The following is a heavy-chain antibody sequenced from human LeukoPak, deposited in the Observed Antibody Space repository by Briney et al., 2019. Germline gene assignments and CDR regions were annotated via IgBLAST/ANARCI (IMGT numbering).Heavy chain of an antibody. V-gene: IGHV3-73*01. Sequence: QTGGSLRLSCAASGFTFSGSAMHWVRQASGKGLEWVGRIRSKANSYATAYAASVKGRFTISRDDSKNTAYLQMNSLKTEDTAVYYCTTYIVATAELDYWGQGTPVTVSS. CDR1: GFTFSGSA. CDR3: TTYIVATAELDY. D-gene: IGHD5-12*01. CDR2: IRSKANSYAT. J-gene: IGHJ4*02.